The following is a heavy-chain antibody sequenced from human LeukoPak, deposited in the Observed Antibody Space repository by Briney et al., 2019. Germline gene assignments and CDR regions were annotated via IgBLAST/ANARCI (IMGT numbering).Heavy chain of an antibody. CDR2: IYYSGST. D-gene: IGHD3-9*01. J-gene: IGHJ4*02. V-gene: IGHV4-39*01. CDR1: GGSISSSSYY. Sequence: SETLSLTCTVSGGSISSSSYYWGWIRQPPGKGLERIGSIYYSGSTYYNPSLKSRVTISVDTSKNQFSLKLSSVTAADTAVYYCARQDILTGYGYFDYWGQGTLVTVSS. CDR3: ARQDILTGYGYFDY.